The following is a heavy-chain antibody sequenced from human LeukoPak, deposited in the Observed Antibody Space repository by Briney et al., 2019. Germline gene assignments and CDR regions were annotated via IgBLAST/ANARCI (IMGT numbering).Heavy chain of an antibody. CDR2: IYYSGST. V-gene: IGHV4-31*03. CDR1: GGSITSGGYY. D-gene: IGHD3-10*01. CDR3: ARDRVRGTITYAGFDP. Sequence: SESLSLTCTVSGGSITSGGYYWSWIRQLPGKGLEWIGYIYYSGSTYYNPSLKSRVTISIDTSKNQFSLKLSSVTAADTAVYYCARDRVRGTITYAGFDPWGQGTLVTVSS. J-gene: IGHJ5*02.